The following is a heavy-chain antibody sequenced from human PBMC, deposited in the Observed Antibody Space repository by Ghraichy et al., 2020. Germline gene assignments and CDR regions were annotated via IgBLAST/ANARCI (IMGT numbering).Heavy chain of an antibody. CDR3: ARALTTVTTVDG. J-gene: IGHJ4*02. CDR2: INAGNGDT. Sequence: ASVKVSCKASGFTFTTYVLHWVRQAPGQRLEWMGWINAGNGDTKYSQSFQGRVTITRDTSASTAYMELSSLRYEDTALYYCARALTTVTTVDGWGQGTLVTVSS. CDR1: GFTFTTYV. D-gene: IGHD4-11*01. V-gene: IGHV1-3*01.